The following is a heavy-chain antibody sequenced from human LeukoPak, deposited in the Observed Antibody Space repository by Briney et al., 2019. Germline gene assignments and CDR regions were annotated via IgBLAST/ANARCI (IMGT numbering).Heavy chain of an antibody. CDR1: GYTFTGYY. V-gene: IGHV1-2*02. CDR3: ARVVSKGRGVIIIDY. D-gene: IGHD3-10*01. Sequence: GASVKVSCKASGYTFTGYYMHWVRQAPGQGLEWMGWINPNSGGTNYAQKFQGRVTMTKDTSISTAYMELSRLRSDDTAVYYRARVVSKGRGVIIIDYWGQGTLVTVSS. CDR2: INPNSGGT. J-gene: IGHJ4*02.